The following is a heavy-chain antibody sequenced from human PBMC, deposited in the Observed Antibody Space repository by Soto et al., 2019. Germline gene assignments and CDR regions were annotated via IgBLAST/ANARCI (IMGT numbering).Heavy chain of an antibody. CDR3: ARVATGSYNWFDP. D-gene: IGHD1-26*01. CDR1: GFTFTNYW. CDR2: INSDGTRT. J-gene: IGHJ5*02. Sequence: GGSLRLSCAASGFTFTNYWMHWVRQAPGKGLEWVSRINSDGTRTTYADSVKGRFTISRDNAKNTLYLQMNSLRAEDTAVYYCARVATGSYNWFDPWGQGTLVTVSS. V-gene: IGHV3-74*01.